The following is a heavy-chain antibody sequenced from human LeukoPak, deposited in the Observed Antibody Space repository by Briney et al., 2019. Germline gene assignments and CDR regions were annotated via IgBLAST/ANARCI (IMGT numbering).Heavy chain of an antibody. CDR3: AKEGRSLQTY. D-gene: IGHD5-24*01. Sequence: PGGYLRLSCAASGFTLKNFAMNWVRQSPGQGLEWVSTISGDAVTSWYADSVKGRFTVSRDNSKNIVFLQMNSLRVEDTAIYYCAKEGRSLQTYWGQGTLVTVSS. CDR2: ISGDAVTS. V-gene: IGHV3-23*01. J-gene: IGHJ4*02. CDR1: GFTLKNFA.